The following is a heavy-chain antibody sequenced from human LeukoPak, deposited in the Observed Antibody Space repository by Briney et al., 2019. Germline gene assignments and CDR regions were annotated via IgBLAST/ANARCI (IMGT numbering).Heavy chain of an antibody. V-gene: IGHV3-23*01. CDR3: AKQRSSYYDSSDH. CDR2: ISGSGATT. CDR1: GFTFSSYA. J-gene: IGHJ4*02. D-gene: IGHD3-22*01. Sequence: PGESLRLSCAASGFTFSSYAMSWVRQAPGKGLEWVSVISGSGATTYYADSVKGRFTISRDNSKNTLSLQMNSLRADDTAIYYCAKQRSSYYDSSDHWGQGTLVTVSS.